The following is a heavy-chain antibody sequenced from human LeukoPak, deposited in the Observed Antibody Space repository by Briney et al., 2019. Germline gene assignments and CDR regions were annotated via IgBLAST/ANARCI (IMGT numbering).Heavy chain of an antibody. J-gene: IGHJ6*04. CDR3: ARDRMATLDV. V-gene: IGHV4-59*01. Sequence: SETLSLTCTVSSGSISSYYWSWIRQPPGKGLEWIGYIYYSGSTNYNPSLKSRVTISVDTSKNQFSLKLSSVTAADTAVYYCARDRMATLDVWGKGTTVTVSS. D-gene: IGHD5-24*01. CDR1: SGSISSYY. CDR2: IYYSGST.